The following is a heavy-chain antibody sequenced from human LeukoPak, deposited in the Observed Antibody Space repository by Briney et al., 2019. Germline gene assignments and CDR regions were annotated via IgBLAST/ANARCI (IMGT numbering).Heavy chain of an antibody. J-gene: IGHJ3*02. V-gene: IGHV4-34*01. D-gene: IGHD4-17*01. Sequence: SETLSLTCAVYGGSFSGYYWSWIRQPPGKGLEWIGEINHSGSTNYNPSLKSRVTISVDTSKNQFSLKLSSVTAADTAVYYCARVPLDYGDYTPWSAFDIWGQGTMVTVSS. CDR3: ARVPLDYGDYTPWSAFDI. CDR2: INHSGST. CDR1: GGSFSGYY.